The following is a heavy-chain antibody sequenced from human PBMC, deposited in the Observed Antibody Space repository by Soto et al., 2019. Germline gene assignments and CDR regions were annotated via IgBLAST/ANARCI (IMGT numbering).Heavy chain of an antibody. J-gene: IGHJ6*02. D-gene: IGHD2-2*01. CDR3: VRLDCSGTSCYFYGLDV. Sequence: EMQLVESGGGLVKPGGSLRLSCAASGFTFTSSTMKWVRQAPGKGLEWVSSISSGSSDKYYADSVRGRFTISRDDAKNSVYLQMKALRAEDSAVYYCVRLDCSGTSCYFYGLDVWGQGTTVTVSS. CDR1: GFTFTSST. V-gene: IGHV3-21*06. CDR2: ISSGSSDK.